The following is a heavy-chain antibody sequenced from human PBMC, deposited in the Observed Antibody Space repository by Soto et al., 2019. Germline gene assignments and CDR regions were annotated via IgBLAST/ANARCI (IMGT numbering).Heavy chain of an antibody. D-gene: IGHD3-3*01. CDR2: INHSGST. CDR3: ARVRDFWSALGVDY. J-gene: IGHJ4*02. Sequence: QVQLQQWGAGLLKPSETLSLTCAVYGGSFSGYYWSWIRQPPGKGLEWIGEINHSGSTNYNPSLKSRVTISVDTSKNQFSLKLSSVTAADTAVYYCARVRDFWSALGVDYWGQGTLVTVSS. CDR1: GGSFSGYY. V-gene: IGHV4-34*01.